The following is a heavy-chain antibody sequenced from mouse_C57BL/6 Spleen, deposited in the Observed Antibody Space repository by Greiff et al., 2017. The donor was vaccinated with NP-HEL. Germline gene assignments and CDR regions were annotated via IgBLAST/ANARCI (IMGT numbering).Heavy chain of an antibody. Sequence: QVQLQQPGAELVRPGSSVKLSCKASGYTFTSYWMHWVKQRPIQGLEWIGNIYPSDSETHYNQKFKDKATLTVDKSSSTAYMQLSSLTSEDSAVYYCARDYGSSPWFAYWGKGTLVTVSA. CDR3: ARDYGSSPWFAY. V-gene: IGHV1-52*01. D-gene: IGHD1-1*01. J-gene: IGHJ3*01. CDR1: GYTFTSYW. CDR2: IYPSDSET.